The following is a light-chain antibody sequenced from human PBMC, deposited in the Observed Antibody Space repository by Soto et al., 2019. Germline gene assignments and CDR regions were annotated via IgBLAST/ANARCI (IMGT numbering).Light chain of an antibody. CDR3: QQYNSYPLT. CDR2: KAS. J-gene: IGKJ1*01. CDR1: QSIRSW. V-gene: IGKV1-5*03. Sequence: DIQMTQSPSTLSASVGDRVTITCRASQSIRSWLAWYQQKPGKAPKLLIYKASSLESGVPSTFSGSGSGTEFTLTISSLQPDDFATYYCQQYNSYPLTFGQGTKVEIK.